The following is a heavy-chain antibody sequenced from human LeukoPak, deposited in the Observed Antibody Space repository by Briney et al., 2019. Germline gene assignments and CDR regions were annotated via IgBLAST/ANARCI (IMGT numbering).Heavy chain of an antibody. Sequence: GGSLRLSCAASGFTISAYEMHWVRQAPGKGLEWVAVISYDGSNKYYADSVKGRFTISRDNSKNTLYLQMNSLRAEDTAVYYCALSPPNYYGMDVWGQGTTVTVSS. J-gene: IGHJ6*02. V-gene: IGHV3-30-3*01. CDR2: ISYDGSNK. CDR3: ALSPPNYYGMDV. CDR1: GFTISAYE.